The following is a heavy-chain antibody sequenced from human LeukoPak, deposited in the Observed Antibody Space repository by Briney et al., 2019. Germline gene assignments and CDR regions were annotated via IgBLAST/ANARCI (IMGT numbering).Heavy chain of an antibody. CDR1: GGSFSGYY. V-gene: IGHV4-34*01. Sequence: SETLSLTCAVYGGSFSGYYWSWIRQPPGKGLEWIGEINHSGSTNYNPSLKSRVTISVDTSKNQFSLKLSSVTAADTAVYYCAREEDCSGGSCHLDWGQGTLVTVSS. CDR3: AREEDCSGGSCHLD. D-gene: IGHD2-15*01. J-gene: IGHJ4*02. CDR2: INHSGST.